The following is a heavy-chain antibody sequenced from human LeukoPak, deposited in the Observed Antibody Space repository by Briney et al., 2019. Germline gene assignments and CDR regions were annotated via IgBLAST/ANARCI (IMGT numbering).Heavy chain of an antibody. CDR1: GGTFSSYA. Sequence: ASVKVSCKASGGTFSSYAISWVRQAPGQGLEWMGWISAYNGNTNYAQKLQGRVTMTTDTSTSTAYMELRSLRSDDTAVYYCARGGGPYYSEYMDVWGKGTTVTVSS. D-gene: IGHD2-15*01. J-gene: IGHJ6*03. CDR3: ARGGGPYYSEYMDV. V-gene: IGHV1-18*01. CDR2: ISAYNGNT.